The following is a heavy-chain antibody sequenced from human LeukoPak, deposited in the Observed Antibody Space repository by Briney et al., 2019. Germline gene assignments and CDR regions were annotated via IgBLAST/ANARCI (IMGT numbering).Heavy chain of an antibody. J-gene: IGHJ6*02. V-gene: IGHV3-23*03. D-gene: IGHD4-17*01. Sequence: GGSLRLSCAASGFTFSSYAMHWVRQAPGKGLEWVSVIYSGGSTYYADSVKGRFTISRDNSKNTLYLQMNSLRAEDTAVYYCAKVMTTVISYYYYAMDVWGQGTTVTVSS. CDR1: GFTFSSYA. CDR2: IYSGGST. CDR3: AKVMTTVISYYYYAMDV.